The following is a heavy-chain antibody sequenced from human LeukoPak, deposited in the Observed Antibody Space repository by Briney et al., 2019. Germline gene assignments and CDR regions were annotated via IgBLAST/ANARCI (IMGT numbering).Heavy chain of an antibody. CDR2: IYYSGST. CDR1: GGSISSGSYY. CDR3: ARDSRTWFGELVRNYYYYGMDV. V-gene: IGHV4-61*01. D-gene: IGHD3-10*01. J-gene: IGHJ6*02. Sequence: SETLSLTCTVSGGSISSGSYYWSWIRQPPGKGLEWIGYIYYSGSTNYNPSLKSRVTISVDTSKNQFSLKLSSMTAADTAVYYCARDSRTWFGELVRNYYYYGMDVWGQGTTVTVSS.